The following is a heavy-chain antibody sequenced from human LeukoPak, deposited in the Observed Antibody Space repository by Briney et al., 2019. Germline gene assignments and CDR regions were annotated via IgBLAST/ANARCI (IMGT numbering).Heavy chain of an antibody. J-gene: IGHJ6*03. Sequence: PSETLSLTCTVSGGSISSGSYYWGWIRQPPGKGLEWIGSIYYSGSTYYNPSLKSRVTISVDTSKNQFSLKLSSVTAADTAVYYCARLGRSYSSGWYYYYYYMDVWGKGTTVTISS. D-gene: IGHD6-19*01. CDR3: ARLGRSYSSGWYYYYYYMDV. CDR1: GGSISSGSYY. V-gene: IGHV4-39*01. CDR2: IYYSGST.